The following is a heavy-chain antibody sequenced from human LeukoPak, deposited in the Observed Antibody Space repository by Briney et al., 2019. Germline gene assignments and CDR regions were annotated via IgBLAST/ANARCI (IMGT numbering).Heavy chain of an antibody. Sequence: SGGSLRLSCAASGFTVSSNYMSWVRQVPGKGLEWVAHIHQYGSEKYYVGSVKGRFTISRDNAKNSVYLQMNSLRAEDTAVYYCARDRWYDSPTWGQGTLVTVSS. D-gene: IGHD3-22*01. V-gene: IGHV3-7*01. CDR2: IHQYGSEK. CDR3: ARDRWYDSPT. CDR1: GFTVSSNY. J-gene: IGHJ5*02.